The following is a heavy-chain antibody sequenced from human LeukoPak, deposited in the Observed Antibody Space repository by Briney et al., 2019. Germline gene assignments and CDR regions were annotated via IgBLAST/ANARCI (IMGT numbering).Heavy chain of an antibody. J-gene: IGHJ6*01. CDR1: GFTFSSCG. Sequence: PGGSLRLSCAASGFTFSSCGMHWVRQAPGKGLEWVAVISYDGSNKYYADSVKGRFTISRDNSKNTLYLQMNSLRAEDTAVYYCARGMDVRGQGTTVTVSS. CDR3: ARGMDV. CDR2: ISYDGSNK. V-gene: IGHV3-30*03.